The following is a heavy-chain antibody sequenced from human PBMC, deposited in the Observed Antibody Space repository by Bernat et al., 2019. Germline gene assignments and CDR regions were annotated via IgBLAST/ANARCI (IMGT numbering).Heavy chain of an antibody. CDR3: ARESKQATYYDFWSGYRGDDAFDI. CDR1: GYTFTTYG. D-gene: IGHD3-3*01. J-gene: IGHJ3*02. CDR2: VSGYNGNT. V-gene: IGHV1-18*01. Sequence: QVQLVQPGVEVKKPGASVKVSCKASGYTFTTYGISWVRQAPGQGLEWMGWVSGYNGNTNYAQKFQGRVTMTTDTSTRTVYMELRSLRSDDTAVYFCARESKQATYYDFWSGYRGDDAFDIWGQGTMVTVSS.